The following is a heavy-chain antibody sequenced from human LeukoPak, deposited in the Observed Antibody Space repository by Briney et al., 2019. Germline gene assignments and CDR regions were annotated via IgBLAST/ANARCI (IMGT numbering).Heavy chain of an antibody. Sequence: AGGSLRLSCAASGFTFSAHSMNWVRQAPGKGLEWVASISSRSSYIYYGGSVKGRFTVSRDNARNSVYLQMNSLRVEDTAVYYCVRRAVPGEEALDFDYWGQGTLVTVSS. D-gene: IGHD6-19*01. CDR3: VRRAVPGEEALDFDY. V-gene: IGHV3-21*01. CDR1: GFTFSAHS. CDR2: ISSRSSYI. J-gene: IGHJ4*02.